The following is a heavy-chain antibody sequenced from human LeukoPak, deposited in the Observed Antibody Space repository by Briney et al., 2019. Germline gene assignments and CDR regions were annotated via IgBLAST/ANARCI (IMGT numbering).Heavy chain of an antibody. J-gene: IGHJ4*02. CDR2: VNHSGYT. Sequence: PSETLSLTCGVSGTSFTSYYWSWIRQTPGKGLEWIGEVNHSGYTNMNPSLKSRVTISVDTSKNQFSLMMTSVTAADTAVYFCARMTTGHHYWGQGTLVTVSS. CDR1: GTSFTSYY. V-gene: IGHV4-34*01. CDR3: ARMTTGHHY. D-gene: IGHD4-17*01.